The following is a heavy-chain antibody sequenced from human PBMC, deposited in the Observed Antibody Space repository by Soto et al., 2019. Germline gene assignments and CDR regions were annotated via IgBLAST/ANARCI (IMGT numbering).Heavy chain of an antibody. Sequence: LETLSLTCGVNGGSFSGYSWTWIRQPPGKGLEWIGEIHHSGSTNYNPSLKSRVTISVDTSKNQFSLKLSSVTAADTAVYYCARTSRFDYWGQGTLVTVSS. V-gene: IGHV4-34*01. J-gene: IGHJ4*02. CDR3: ARTSRFDY. CDR1: GGSFSGYS. D-gene: IGHD6-6*01. CDR2: IHHSGST.